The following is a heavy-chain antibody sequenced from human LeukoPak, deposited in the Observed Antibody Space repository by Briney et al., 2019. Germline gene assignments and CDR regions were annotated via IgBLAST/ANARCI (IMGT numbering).Heavy chain of an antibody. CDR1: GFTVSSNH. D-gene: IGHD6-19*01. CDR3: ARHVPDSSGWLPSPEN. Sequence: GESLRVSCAASGFTVSSNHMSWVRQAPGKGLEWVSVIYSGGSASYAGPLKGRFTISRDNSKNTLNLQMNSLRVEDTAMYYCARHVPDSSGWLPSPENWGQGTLVTVSS. V-gene: IGHV3-53*01. CDR2: IYSGGSA. J-gene: IGHJ4*02.